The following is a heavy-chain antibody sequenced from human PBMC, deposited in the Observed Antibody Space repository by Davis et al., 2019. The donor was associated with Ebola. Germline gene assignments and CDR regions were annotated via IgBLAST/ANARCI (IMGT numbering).Heavy chain of an antibody. Sequence: GESLKISCQGSGYTFTNYYIGWVRQVPGKGLEWMGIINPGDSDTRYNPSFQGQVIISADKSINIAYLQWRSLKASDGAIYYCARQSVWFGDSGYFFYNGMDVWGQGTTVTVSS. V-gene: IGHV5-51*01. CDR3: ARQSVWFGDSGYFFYNGMDV. CDR1: GYTFTNYY. J-gene: IGHJ6*02. D-gene: IGHD3-10*01. CDR2: INPGDSDT.